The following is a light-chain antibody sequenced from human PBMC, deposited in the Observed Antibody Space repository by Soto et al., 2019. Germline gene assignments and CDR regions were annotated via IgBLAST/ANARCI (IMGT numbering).Light chain of an antibody. CDR1: GGHSSYA. Sequence: QSVLTQSPSASASLGASVKLTCTLSGGHSSYAIAWHQQQPEKGPRCLMKLNSDGSHSKGDGIPDRSSGSSSGAERYLTISRLQSEDEADYYCQTWGTGMVFGGGTKVTVL. CDR2: LNSDGSH. V-gene: IGLV4-69*01. CDR3: QTWGTGMV. J-gene: IGLJ2*01.